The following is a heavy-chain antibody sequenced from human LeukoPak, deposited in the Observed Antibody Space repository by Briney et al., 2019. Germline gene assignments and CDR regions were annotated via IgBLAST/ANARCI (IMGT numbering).Heavy chain of an antibody. Sequence: ASVKVSCKASGYTFTSYGISWVRQAPGQGLEWMGWISAYNGNTNYAQKLQGRVTMTTDTSTSTAYMELRSLRSDDTAVYYCARGDILTGYYSLEGYWGQGTLVTVSS. CDR3: ARGDILTGYYSLEGY. V-gene: IGHV1-18*01. CDR2: ISAYNGNT. CDR1: GYTFTSYG. J-gene: IGHJ4*02. D-gene: IGHD3-9*01.